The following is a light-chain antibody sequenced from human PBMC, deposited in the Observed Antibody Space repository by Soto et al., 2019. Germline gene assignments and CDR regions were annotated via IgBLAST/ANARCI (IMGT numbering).Light chain of an antibody. Sequence: DIPMTQSPSTLSGTVGDRVTITCRASQTISSWLAWYQQKPGKAPKLLIYKASTLKSGVPSMFSGSGSGTAFTLTISSLQPDDFATYYCQHYNSYSEACGQGTKVDLK. J-gene: IGKJ1*01. CDR2: KAS. CDR1: QTISSW. CDR3: QHYNSYSEA. V-gene: IGKV1-5*03.